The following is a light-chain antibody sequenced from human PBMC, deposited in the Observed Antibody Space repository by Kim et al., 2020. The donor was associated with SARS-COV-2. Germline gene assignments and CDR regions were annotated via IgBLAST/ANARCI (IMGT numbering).Light chain of an antibody. CDR3: QQANSFPYT. V-gene: IGKV1D-12*01. CDR1: QDIKNW. Sequence: SASVGDRVIITCRASQDIKNWLAWYQQKPGKAPQLLIYGASNLQSGVPSRFSGSRSGTDFILTISSLQPEDFAIYFCQQANSFPYTFGQGTKLEI. J-gene: IGKJ2*01. CDR2: GAS.